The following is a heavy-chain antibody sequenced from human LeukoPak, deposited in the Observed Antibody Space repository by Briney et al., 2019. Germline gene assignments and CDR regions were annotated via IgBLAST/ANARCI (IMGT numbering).Heavy chain of an antibody. V-gene: IGHV3-66*01. D-gene: IGHD3-22*01. Sequence: GGSLRLSCAASGLTVSSNYMSWVRQAPGKGLEWVAVIYSGGSTYYADSVKGRFTISRDNSKNTLYLQMNSLRAEDTAVYYCARERYYYDSSGYYSSYYFDYWGQGTLVTVSS. CDR3: ARERYYYDSSGYYSSYYFDY. CDR1: GLTVSSNY. CDR2: IYSGGST. J-gene: IGHJ4*02.